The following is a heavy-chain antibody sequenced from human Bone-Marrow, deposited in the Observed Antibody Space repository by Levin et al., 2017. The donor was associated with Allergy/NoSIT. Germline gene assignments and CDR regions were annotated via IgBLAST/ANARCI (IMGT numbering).Heavy chain of an antibody. D-gene: IGHD3-3*01. J-gene: IGHJ4*02. Sequence: GESLKISCAASGFTFSSHGMHWVRQAPGKGLEWVVVIWYDGSNKYSADSVKGRFTISRDNSKDTLYLQMNSLRAEDTAMYYCARALDFWSEPPDYWGQGTLVTVSS. CDR1: GFTFSSHG. V-gene: IGHV3-33*01. CDR2: IWYDGSNK. CDR3: ARALDFWSEPPDY.